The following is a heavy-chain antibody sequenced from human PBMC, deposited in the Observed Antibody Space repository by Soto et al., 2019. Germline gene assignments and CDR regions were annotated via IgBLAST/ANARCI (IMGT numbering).Heavy chain of an antibody. CDR1: GFSFRSYS. Sequence: PGGSVRLFCSASGFSFRSYSMNWFRHAPGKGLDXVSAISGVGGGTYYADSVKGRFTISRENSKNTLYLQINRLRAEDPAVYYCAKDQQLGSQFDYWGQGPLVTVSS. CDR2: ISGVGGGT. D-gene: IGHD6-6*01. CDR3: AKDQQLGSQFDY. J-gene: IGHJ4*02. V-gene: IGHV3-23*01.